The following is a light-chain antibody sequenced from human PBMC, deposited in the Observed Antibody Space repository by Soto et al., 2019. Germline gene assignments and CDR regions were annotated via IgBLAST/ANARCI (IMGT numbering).Light chain of an antibody. CDR1: SSDVGGYNY. V-gene: IGLV2-14*01. CDR2: DVS. Sequence: QSALTQPASVSGSPGQSIIISCTGTSSDVGGYNYVSWYQHHPGKAPKLMIYDVSNRPSGVSNRFSGSKSGNTASLTISGLQPEDEADYYCTSYTGSSTLVVFGGGTKLTVL. CDR3: TSYTGSSTLVV. J-gene: IGLJ2*01.